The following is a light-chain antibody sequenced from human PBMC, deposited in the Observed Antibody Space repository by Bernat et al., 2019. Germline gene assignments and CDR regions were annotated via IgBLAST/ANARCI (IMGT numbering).Light chain of an antibody. CDR3: SSYAGSSTWV. V-gene: IGLV2-23*02. Sequence: QSALTQPASVSGSPGQSITISCTGTSSDVGSYNLVSWYQQHPGKAPKLMIYEVSKRPSGVSNRFSGSKSGNTASLTTSGLQAEDEADYCCSSYAGSSTWVFGGGTKLAVL. CDR2: EVS. CDR1: SSDVGSYNL. J-gene: IGLJ3*02.